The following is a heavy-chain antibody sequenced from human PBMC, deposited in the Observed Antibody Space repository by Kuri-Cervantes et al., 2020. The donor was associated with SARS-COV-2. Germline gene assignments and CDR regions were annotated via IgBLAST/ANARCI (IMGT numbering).Heavy chain of an antibody. D-gene: IGHD2-2*01. Sequence: GGSLRLSCAASHFTFSSYAFHWVRQAPGQGLEWVAAISYDGNNKYFADSVRGRFTVSRDNSKNTLYLEMDGLRPEDTAVYYCARDIPQGVCSSTSCPPPAFDPWGQGTLVTVSS. V-gene: IGHV3-30*04. J-gene: IGHJ5*02. CDR1: HFTFSSYA. CDR3: ARDIPQGVCSSTSCPPPAFDP. CDR2: ISYDGNNK.